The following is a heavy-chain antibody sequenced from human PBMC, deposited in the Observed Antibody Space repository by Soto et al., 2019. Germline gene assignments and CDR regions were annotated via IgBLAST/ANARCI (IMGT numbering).Heavy chain of an antibody. CDR3: ATVIAANTQHYYYHGMDV. J-gene: IGHJ6*02. D-gene: IGHD6-13*01. Sequence: SVKVSCKAPGGTFSSYAISWVRQAPGQGLEWMGGIIPIFGTANYAQKFQGRITITADESTSTAYMELSSLRSEDTAVYYCATVIAANTQHYYYHGMDVWGQGTTVTVSS. CDR1: GGTFSSYA. CDR2: IIPIFGTA. V-gene: IGHV1-69*13.